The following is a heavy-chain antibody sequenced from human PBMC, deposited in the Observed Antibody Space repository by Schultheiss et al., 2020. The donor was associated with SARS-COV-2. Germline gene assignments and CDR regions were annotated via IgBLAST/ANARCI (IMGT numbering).Heavy chain of an antibody. V-gene: IGHV4-4*02. Sequence: SETLSLTCAVSGGSISSSNWWSWVRQPPGKGLEWIGEIYHSGSTNYNPSLKSRVTISVDKSKNQFSLKLSSVTAADTAVYYCARGGLSSGYTPAFDYWGQGTLVTVSS. CDR3: ARGGLSSGYTPAFDY. CDR2: IYHSGST. J-gene: IGHJ4*02. D-gene: IGHD3-22*01. CDR1: GGSISSSNW.